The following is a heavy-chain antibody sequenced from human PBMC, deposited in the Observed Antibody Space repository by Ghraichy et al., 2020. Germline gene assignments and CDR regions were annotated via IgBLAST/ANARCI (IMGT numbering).Heavy chain of an antibody. CDR2: IKHEVTEN. Sequence: GGSLRLSCEASGFTFSYVWMSWVSQAPGMEIEWVANIKHEVTENYYVDSVKGRFSISRDNAKSSLYLQMNNLSAEDTAVYYFARAQTYYDVWNGYSWGQGFLVTVSS. V-gene: IGHV3-7*04. CDR1: GFTFSYVW. CDR3: ARAQTYYDVWNGYS. J-gene: IGHJ4*02. D-gene: IGHD3-3*01.